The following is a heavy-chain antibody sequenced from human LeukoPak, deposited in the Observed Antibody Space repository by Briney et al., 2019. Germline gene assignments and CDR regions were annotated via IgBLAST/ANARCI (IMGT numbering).Heavy chain of an antibody. D-gene: IGHD2-21*02. CDR1: GFTFSSYA. CDR3: ARDCGGGCWFDY. CDR2: ISYDGSNK. J-gene: IGHJ4*02. V-gene: IGHV3-30-3*01. Sequence: GRSLRLSCAASGFTFSSYAMHWVRPAPGKGLEGVAVISYDGSNKYYADSVKGRFTISRDNSTNTLYLQMNSLRAEDTAVYYCARDCGGGCWFDYWGQGTLVTVSS.